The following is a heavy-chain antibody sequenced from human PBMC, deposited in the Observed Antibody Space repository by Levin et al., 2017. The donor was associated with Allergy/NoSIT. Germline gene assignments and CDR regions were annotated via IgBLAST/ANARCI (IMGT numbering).Heavy chain of an antibody. J-gene: IGHJ5*02. Sequence: SETLSLTCTVSGGSISSYYWSWIRQPPGKGLEWIGYIYYSGSTNYNPSLKSRVTISVDTSKNQFSLKLSSVTAADTAVYYCARENVVVVAATDPYNWFDPWGQGTLVTVSS. CDR3: ARENVVVVAATDPYNWFDP. CDR2: IYYSGST. V-gene: IGHV4-59*01. CDR1: GGSISSYY. D-gene: IGHD2-15*01.